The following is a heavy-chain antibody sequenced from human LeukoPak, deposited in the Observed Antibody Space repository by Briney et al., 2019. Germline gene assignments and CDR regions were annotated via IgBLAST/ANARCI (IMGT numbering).Heavy chain of an antibody. CDR1: GFTFSSYA. Sequence: GGSLRLSCAASGFTFSSYAMGWVRQAPGKGLEWVSTISISGGTTYYADSVKGRFTISRDNSKSTLCLQMNSLRAEDTAVYYCAKQLGYCSDGSCYFPYWGQGTLVTVSS. V-gene: IGHV3-23*01. CDR2: ISISGGTT. CDR3: AKQLGYCSDGSCYFPY. D-gene: IGHD2-15*01. J-gene: IGHJ4*02.